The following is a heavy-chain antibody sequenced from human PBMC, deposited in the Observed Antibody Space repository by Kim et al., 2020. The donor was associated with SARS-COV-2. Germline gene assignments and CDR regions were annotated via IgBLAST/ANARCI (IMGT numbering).Heavy chain of an antibody. Sequence: ASVKVSCKASGYTFSNYDINWVRQATGQGLEWMGWMNPNSGNTGYAQKFQGRVTMTRNTSTSTAYMDLSSLRSEDTAVYYRARGPAWNGGPYYFDYWGRGTLVTVSS. J-gene: IGHJ4*02. V-gene: IGHV1-8*01. D-gene: IGHD1-1*01. CDR1: GYTFSNYD. CDR2: MNPNSGNT. CDR3: ARGPAWNGGPYYFDY.